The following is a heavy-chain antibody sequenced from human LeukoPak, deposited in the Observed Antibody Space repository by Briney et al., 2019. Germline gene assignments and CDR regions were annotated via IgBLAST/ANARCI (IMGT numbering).Heavy chain of an antibody. CDR3: ASLYYHGMDV. Sequence: GGSLRLSCAASGFTVSSKDMSWVRQAPGKGLEWVSVIYSGGSTYCADSVKRRFTISRDNSKNTLYLQMNSLRAEDTAVYYCASLYYHGMDVWGQGTTVTVSS. D-gene: IGHD2-2*02. CDR2: IYSGGST. CDR1: GFTVSSKD. V-gene: IGHV3-66*01. J-gene: IGHJ6*02.